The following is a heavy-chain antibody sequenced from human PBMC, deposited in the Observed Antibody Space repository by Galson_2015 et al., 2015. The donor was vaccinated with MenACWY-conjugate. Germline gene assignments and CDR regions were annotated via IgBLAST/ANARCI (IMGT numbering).Heavy chain of an antibody. CDR3: ARTLAATGSTINWFDP. V-gene: IGHV7-4-1*02. J-gene: IGHJ5*02. CDR2: INTKPGNP. D-gene: IGHD6-25*01. CDR1: GYTFTRYA. Sequence: SVKVSCKASGYTFTRYAMNWVRQAPGQGLEWMGWINTKPGNPTYAQGFTGRIVFSLDTSVSAAYLQISSLQAEDTAVYYCARTLAATGSTINWFDPWGQGTLVTVSS.